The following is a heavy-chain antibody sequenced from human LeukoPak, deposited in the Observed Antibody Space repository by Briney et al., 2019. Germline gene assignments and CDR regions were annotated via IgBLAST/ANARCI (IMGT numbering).Heavy chain of an antibody. CDR3: ARVYPYYDFWSGYYRGRTFDY. V-gene: IGHV1-8*01. CDR1: GYTFTSYD. Sequence: GASVKVSCKASGYTFTSYDINWVRQATGQGLEWMGWMNPNSGNTGYAQKFQGRVTMTRNTSISTAYMELSSLRSEDTAVYYCARVYPYYDFWSGYYRGRTFDYWGQGTLVTVSS. CDR2: MNPNSGNT. J-gene: IGHJ4*02. D-gene: IGHD3-3*01.